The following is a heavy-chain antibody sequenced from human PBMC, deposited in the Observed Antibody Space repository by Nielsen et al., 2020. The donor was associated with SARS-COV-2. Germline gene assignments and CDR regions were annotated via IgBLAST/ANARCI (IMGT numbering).Heavy chain of an antibody. CDR2: IKQDGSEK. J-gene: IGHJ6*02. CDR1: GFTFSSYW. V-gene: IGHV3-7*05. CDR3: ARVVNGYSSSTPVYYYYYYGMDV. D-gene: IGHD6-6*01. Sequence: GESLKISCAASGFTFSSYWMSWVRQAPGKGLEWVANIKQDGSEKYYVDSVKSRFTISRDNAKNSLYLQMNSLRAEDTAVYYCARVVNGYSSSTPVYYYYYYGMDVWGQGTTVTVSS.